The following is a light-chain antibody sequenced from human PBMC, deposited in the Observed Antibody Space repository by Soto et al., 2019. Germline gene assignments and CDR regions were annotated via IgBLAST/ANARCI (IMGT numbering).Light chain of an antibody. CDR2: DAS. J-gene: IGKJ1*01. V-gene: IGKV1-5*01. Sequence: DIQMTQSPSTLSASVGDRVTITCRASQSISSWLAWYQQKPGKAPKLLIYDASSLESGVPSRFSGRGSGTEFTLTISSLQPDDLATYYCQQYNSYWTFGQGTK. CDR3: QQYNSYWT. CDR1: QSISSW.